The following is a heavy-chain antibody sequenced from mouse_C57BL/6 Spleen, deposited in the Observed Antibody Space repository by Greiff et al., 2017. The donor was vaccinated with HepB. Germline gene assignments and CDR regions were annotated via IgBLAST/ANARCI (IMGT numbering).Heavy chain of an antibody. CDR3: ASEGEYGSSFYWYFDV. V-gene: IGHV1-72*01. D-gene: IGHD1-1*01. J-gene: IGHJ1*03. CDR1: GYTFTSYW. CDR2: IDPNSGGT. Sequence: QVQLQQPGAELVKPGASVKLSCKASGYTFTSYWMHWVKQRPGRGLEWIGRIDPNSGGTKYNEKFKSKATLTVDKPSSTAYMQLSSLTSEDSAVYYCASEGEYGSSFYWYFDVWGTGTTVTVSS.